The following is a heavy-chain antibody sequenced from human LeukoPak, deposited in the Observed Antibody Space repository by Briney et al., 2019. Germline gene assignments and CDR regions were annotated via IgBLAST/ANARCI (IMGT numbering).Heavy chain of an antibody. CDR3: ARGEVGARGNFDY. D-gene: IGHD1-26*01. CDR2: INPNSGGT. J-gene: IGHJ4*02. Sequence: ASVKVSCKASGYTFTGYYMHWVRQAPGQGLEWMGWINPNSGGTNYAQKFQGRVTMTRDTSISTAYMELSRLRSDDTAVYYCARGEVGARGNFDYWGQGTLVTVSS. CDR1: GYTFTGYY. V-gene: IGHV1-2*02.